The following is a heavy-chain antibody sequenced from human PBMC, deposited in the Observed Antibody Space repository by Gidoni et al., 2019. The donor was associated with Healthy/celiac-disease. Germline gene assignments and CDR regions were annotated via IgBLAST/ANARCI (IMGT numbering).Heavy chain of an antibody. Sequence: EVQLVESGGGLVKPGGSLRLSCAASGFTFSSYSMNWVRQAPGKGLEWVSSISSSSSYIYYADSVKGRFTISRDNAKNSLYLQMNSLRAEDTAVYYCARDGWGSGWFFDYWGQGTLVTVSS. CDR3: ARDGWGSGWFFDY. D-gene: IGHD6-19*01. J-gene: IGHJ4*02. CDR1: GFTFSSYS. V-gene: IGHV3-21*01. CDR2: ISSSSSYI.